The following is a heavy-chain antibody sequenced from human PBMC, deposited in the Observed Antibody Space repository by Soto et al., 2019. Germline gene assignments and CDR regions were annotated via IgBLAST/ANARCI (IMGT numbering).Heavy chain of an antibody. Sequence: GGALRLSCAASGFTFSNAWMSWVRQAPGKGLEWVGRIKSKTDGGTTDYAAPVKGRFTISRDNSKSTLYLQMNSLRAEDTALCDCWRRYGKYYDCYYGRDICCQGTTVTVSS. V-gene: IGHV3-15*01. J-gene: IGHJ6*02. CDR2: IKSKTDGGTT. CDR1: GFTFSNAW. CDR3: WRRYGKYYDCYYGRDI. D-gene: IGHD2-15*01.